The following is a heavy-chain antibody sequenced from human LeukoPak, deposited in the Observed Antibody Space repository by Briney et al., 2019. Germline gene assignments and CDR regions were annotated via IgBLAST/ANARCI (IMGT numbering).Heavy chain of an antibody. CDR2: IYYSGST. J-gene: IGHJ3*02. D-gene: IGHD3-3*01. CDR3: AGERAYDFWSGFRRDHDAFDI. CDR1: GGSISSSSYY. Sequence: SETLSLTCTVSGGSISSSSYYWGWIRQPPGKGLEWIGSIYYSGSTYYNPSLKSRVTISVDTSKNQFSLKLSSVTAADTAVYYCAGERAYDFWSGFRRDHDAFDIWGQGTMVTVSS. V-gene: IGHV4-39*02.